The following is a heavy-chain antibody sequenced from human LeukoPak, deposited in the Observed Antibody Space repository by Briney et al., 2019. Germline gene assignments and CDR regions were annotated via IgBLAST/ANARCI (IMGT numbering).Heavy chain of an antibody. Sequence: GESLKISCKGSGYSFTSYWIGWVRPMPGKGLEWMRIIYPGDSDTRYSPSFQGQVTISADKSISTAYLQWSSLKASDTAMYYCARPGSYDYVWGSYRFDYWGQGTLVTVSS. CDR2: IYPGDSDT. CDR3: ARPGSYDYVWGSYRFDY. D-gene: IGHD3-16*02. V-gene: IGHV5-51*01. J-gene: IGHJ4*02. CDR1: GYSFTSYW.